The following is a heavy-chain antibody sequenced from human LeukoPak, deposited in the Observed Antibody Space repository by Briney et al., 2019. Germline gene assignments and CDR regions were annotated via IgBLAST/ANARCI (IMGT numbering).Heavy chain of an antibody. Sequence: GSLRLSCAASGFTFSSYAMHWVRQAPGKGLEWIGSIYYSGSTYYNPSLKSRVTISVDTSKNQFSLKLSSVTAADTAVYYCARARAYCGGDCYGYFDYWGQGTLVTVSS. D-gene: IGHD2-21*02. CDR2: IYYSGST. V-gene: IGHV4-39*07. J-gene: IGHJ4*02. CDR1: GFTFSSYA. CDR3: ARARAYCGGDCYGYFDY.